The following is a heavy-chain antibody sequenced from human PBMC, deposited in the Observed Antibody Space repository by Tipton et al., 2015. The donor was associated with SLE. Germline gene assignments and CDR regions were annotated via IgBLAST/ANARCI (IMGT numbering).Heavy chain of an antibody. J-gene: IGHJ4*02. D-gene: IGHD2-15*01. CDR1: GLTVSRNY. Sequence: SLRLSCAASGLTVSRNYMSWVRQAPGKGLEWVSVISTRGTTNYADSVKGRFTFSRDTSKNTLYLQMNSLRAEDTAVYYCAGWVGYCSGGSCFYWGQGTLVTVSS. CDR2: ISTRGTT. V-gene: IGHV3-66*02. CDR3: AGWVGYCSGGSCFY.